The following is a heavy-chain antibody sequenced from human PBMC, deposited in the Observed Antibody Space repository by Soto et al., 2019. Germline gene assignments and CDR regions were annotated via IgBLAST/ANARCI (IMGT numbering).Heavy chain of an antibody. CDR1: GFSLSNARMG. CDR2: IFSNDEK. V-gene: IGHV2-26*01. CDR3: ARIQGSGWYEWFDP. J-gene: IGHJ5*02. Sequence: SGPTLVNPTETLTLTCTVSGFSLSNARMGVSWIRQPPGKALEWLAHIFSNDEKSYSTSLKSRLTISKDTSKSQVVLTMTNMDPVDTATYYCARIQGSGWYEWFDPWGQGTLVTVS. D-gene: IGHD6-19*01.